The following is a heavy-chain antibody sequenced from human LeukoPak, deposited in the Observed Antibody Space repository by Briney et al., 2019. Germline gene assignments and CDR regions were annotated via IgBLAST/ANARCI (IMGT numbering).Heavy chain of an antibody. Sequence: SETLSLTCTVSGGSISSGSYYWSWIRQPAGKEQEWIGRIYTSGSTNYNPSLKSRVTISVDTSKNQFSLKLSSVTAADTAVYYCARDMDSSGYYYVGAFDIWGQGTMVTVSS. CDR1: GGSISSGSYY. CDR3: ARDMDSSGYYYVGAFDI. D-gene: IGHD3-22*01. J-gene: IGHJ3*02. CDR2: IYTSGST. V-gene: IGHV4-61*02.